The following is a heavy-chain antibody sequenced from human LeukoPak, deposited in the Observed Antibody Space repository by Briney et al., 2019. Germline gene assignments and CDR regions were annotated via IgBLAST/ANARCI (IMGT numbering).Heavy chain of an antibody. Sequence: SETLSLTCTVSGGSMSGLIYYWGWIRQAPDKGLAWIGTISYSRNTYYNPSLKSRVTISVDTSKNQFSLKLRSVTAADTAVYYCAREWFGELKGFDPWGQGTLVTVSS. V-gene: IGHV4-39*07. J-gene: IGHJ5*01. CDR1: GGSMSGLIYY. CDR2: ISYSRNT. D-gene: IGHD3-10*01. CDR3: AREWFGELKGFDP.